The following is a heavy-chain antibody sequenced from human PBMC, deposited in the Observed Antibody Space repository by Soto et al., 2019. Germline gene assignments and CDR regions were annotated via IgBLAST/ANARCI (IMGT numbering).Heavy chain of an antibody. D-gene: IGHD5-12*01. CDR3: ARARRWLQFFDY. Sequence: GGSLRLSCAASGFTFSSYAMHWVRQAPGKGLEWVAVISYDGSNKYYADSVKGRFTISRDNSKNTLYLQMNSLRAEDTAVYYCARARRWLQFFDYWGQGTLVTVSS. J-gene: IGHJ4*02. V-gene: IGHV3-30-3*01. CDR2: ISYDGSNK. CDR1: GFTFSSYA.